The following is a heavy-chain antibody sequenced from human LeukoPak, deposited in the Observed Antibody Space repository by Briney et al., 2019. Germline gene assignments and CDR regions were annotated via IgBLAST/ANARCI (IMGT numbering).Heavy chain of an antibody. V-gene: IGHV3-15*01. Sequence: GGSLRLSCAASGFTFRNASMSWVRQAPGKGLEWVGRIKSKTDGGTTDYAAPVKGRFTIPRDDSKNTLYLQMNSLKTEDTAVYFCAHRDTTMVRVDYWGQGTLVTVSS. CDR3: AHRDTTMVRVDY. CDR1: GFTFRNAS. D-gene: IGHD5-18*01. CDR2: IKSKTDGGTT. J-gene: IGHJ4*02.